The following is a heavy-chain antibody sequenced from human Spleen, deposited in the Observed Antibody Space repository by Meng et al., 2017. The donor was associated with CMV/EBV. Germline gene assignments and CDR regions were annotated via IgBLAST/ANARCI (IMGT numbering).Heavy chain of an antibody. Sequence: GGSLRLSCAASGVTFSIAWMSWVRQAPGRGLEWVGRIRRKTDGGTTDYAAPVKGRFTISRDDSKNTLYLQMNSLKTDDTAVYYCTTERYDFWNFYYGMDDWGLGTTVTVSS. CDR3: TTERYDFWNFYYGMDD. CDR2: IRRKTDGGTT. D-gene: IGHD3-3*01. CDR1: GVTFSIAW. J-gene: IGHJ6*02. V-gene: IGHV3-15*01.